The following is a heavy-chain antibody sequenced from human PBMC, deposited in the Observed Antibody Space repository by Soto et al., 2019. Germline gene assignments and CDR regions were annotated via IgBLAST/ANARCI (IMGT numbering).Heavy chain of an antibody. J-gene: IGHJ4*02. CDR2: IYHSGST. Sequence: PSETLSLTCAVSGGSISSSNWWSWVRQPPEKGLEWIGEIYHSGSTNYNPSLKSRVTISVDTSKNQFSLNLTSLTAADTAVYYCARAPKVSGSAQTRPDFWGQGSLVTVSS. CDR3: ARAPKVSGSAQTRPDF. CDR1: GGSISSSNW. D-gene: IGHD6-6*01. V-gene: IGHV4-4*02.